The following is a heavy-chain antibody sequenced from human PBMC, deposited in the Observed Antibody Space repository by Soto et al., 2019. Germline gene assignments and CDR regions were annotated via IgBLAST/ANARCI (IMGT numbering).Heavy chain of an antibody. CDR1: GGTFTNYA. V-gene: IGHV1-69*01. J-gene: IGHJ5*02. D-gene: IGHD2-2*01. CDR3: ARTTPAYAGFDL. CDR2: IIPISGAG. Sequence: QVQLVQSGAEVTKPGSSVKVSCKASGGTFTNYAINWVRQAPGQGLEWMGGIIPISGAGNYAQKFQGRVSITADESTSTVYMALSNLISENPTVYYCARTTPAYAGFDLWGQGTLVTVSS.